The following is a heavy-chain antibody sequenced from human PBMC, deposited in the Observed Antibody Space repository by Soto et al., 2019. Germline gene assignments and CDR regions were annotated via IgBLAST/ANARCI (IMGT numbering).Heavy chain of an antibody. V-gene: IGHV3-30*18. Sequence: QVQLVESGGGVVQPGRSLRLSCAASGLTFSSYGMHWVRQAPGRGLEWVAGISYDGRNKYYVDSVKGRFTISRDNSKNTVDLQMNSLRVEDTAVFYCAQDTYYHDTSGYYTFDYWGQGALVTVSS. CDR3: AQDTYYHDTSGYYTFDY. CDR2: ISYDGRNK. J-gene: IGHJ4*02. D-gene: IGHD3-22*01. CDR1: GLTFSSYG.